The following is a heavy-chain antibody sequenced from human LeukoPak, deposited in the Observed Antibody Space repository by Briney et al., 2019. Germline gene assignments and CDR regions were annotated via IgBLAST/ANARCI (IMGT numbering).Heavy chain of an antibody. CDR3: ARVCGSTSCYDY. Sequence: SETLSLTCTVSGASISSTSYCWGWIRQPAGKGLEWIGHIHTSGSTNYNPSLKSRVTISVDTSKNQFSLKLSSVTAADTAVYYCARVCGSTSCYDYWGQGTLVTVSS. J-gene: IGHJ4*02. V-gene: IGHV4-61*09. D-gene: IGHD2-2*01. CDR1: GASISSTSYC. CDR2: IHTSGST.